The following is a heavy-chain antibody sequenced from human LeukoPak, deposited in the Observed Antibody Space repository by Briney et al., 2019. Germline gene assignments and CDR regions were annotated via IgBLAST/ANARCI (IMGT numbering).Heavy chain of an antibody. CDR2: LSSSGSTI. V-gene: IGHV3-11*04. D-gene: IGHD3-10*01. CDR1: GFTFGEYA. CDR3: ARDITPYYYMDV. J-gene: IGHJ6*03. Sequence: GGSLRLSCTASGFTFGEYAMNWIRQAPGKGLEWVSYLSSSGSTIYYADSVKGRFTISRDNAKNSLYLQMNSLRAEDTAVYYCARDITPYYYMDVWGKGTTVTVSS.